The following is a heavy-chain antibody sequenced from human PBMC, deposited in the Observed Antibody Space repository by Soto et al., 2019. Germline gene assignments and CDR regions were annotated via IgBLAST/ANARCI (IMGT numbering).Heavy chain of an antibody. D-gene: IGHD2-2*01. Sequence: VKVSSKPSGGSFVSYAIIWVRQAPGQGLGWMGGIIPFFGSPNYAQKFQGRVTITADESTSTAYMELTSLRSEDTAVYYCARYCSSPTCTKYHYYGMDVWGQGTTVTVSS. V-gene: IGHV1-69*01. CDR1: GGSFVSYA. J-gene: IGHJ6*02. CDR2: IIPFFGSP. CDR3: ARYCSSPTCTKYHYYGMDV.